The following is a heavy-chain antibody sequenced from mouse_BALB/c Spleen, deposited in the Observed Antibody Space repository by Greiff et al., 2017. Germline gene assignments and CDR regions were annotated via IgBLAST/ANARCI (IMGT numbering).Heavy chain of an antibody. CDR3: ARDPPVGPAYYAMDY. CDR1: GFSLTGYG. Sequence: VKVVESGPGLVAPSQSLSITCTVSGFSLTGYGVNWVRQPPGKGLEWLGMIWGDGSTDYNSALKSRLSISKDNSKSQGFLKMNSLQTDDTARYYCARDPPVGPAYYAMDYWGQGTSVTVSS. V-gene: IGHV2-6-7*01. J-gene: IGHJ4*01. CDR2: IWGDGST.